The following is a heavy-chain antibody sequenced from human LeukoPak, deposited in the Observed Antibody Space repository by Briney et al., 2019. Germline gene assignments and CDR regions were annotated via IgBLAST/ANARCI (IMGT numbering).Heavy chain of an antibody. Sequence: GASVKLSCNASGGTFSSYAISWVRHPHGQGLEWMVMIIPILSIANYAQKFQGRVTMTADKSTSTAYMELSSLRSEDTAVYYCARGPKITMVRGVIQDWFDPWVQGTLVTVS. V-gene: IGHV1-69*04. CDR2: IIPILSIA. CDR1: GGTFSSYA. D-gene: IGHD3-10*01. CDR3: ARGPKITMVRGVIQDWFDP. J-gene: IGHJ5*02.